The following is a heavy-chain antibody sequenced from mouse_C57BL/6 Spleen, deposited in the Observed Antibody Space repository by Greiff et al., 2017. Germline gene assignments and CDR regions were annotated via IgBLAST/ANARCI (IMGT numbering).Heavy chain of an antibody. V-gene: IGHV1-62-2*01. Sequence: VQLQQSGAELVKPGASVKLSCKASGYTFTEYTIHWVKQRSGQGLEWIGWFYPGRGSIKYNEKFKDKATLTADKSSSTVYMELSRLTSEDSAVYFCARHEDGIYDGYYVGAMDYWGQGTSVTVSS. CDR2: FYPGRGSI. D-gene: IGHD2-3*01. J-gene: IGHJ4*01. CDR3: ARHEDGIYDGYYVGAMDY. CDR1: GYTFTEYT.